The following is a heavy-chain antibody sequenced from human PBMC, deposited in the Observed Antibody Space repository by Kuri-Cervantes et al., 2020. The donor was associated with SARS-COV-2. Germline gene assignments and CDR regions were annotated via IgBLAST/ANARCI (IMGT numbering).Heavy chain of an antibody. Sequence: GESLKISCAASGFTFSDYYMSWIRQAPGKGLEWVSYISSSSSYTNYADSVKGRFTISRDNAKNSLYLQMSSLRAEDTAVYYCAVIQNSGSYSTRSSYFDYWGQGTLVTDSS. J-gene: IGHJ4*02. D-gene: IGHD1-26*01. CDR3: AVIQNSGSYSTRSSYFDY. CDR1: GFTFSDYY. CDR2: ISSSSSYT. V-gene: IGHV3-11*03.